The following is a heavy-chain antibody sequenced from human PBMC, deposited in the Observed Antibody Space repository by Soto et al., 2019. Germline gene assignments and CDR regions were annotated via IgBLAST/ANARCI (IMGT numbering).Heavy chain of an antibody. D-gene: IGHD6-13*01. CDR2: INPSGGST. V-gene: IGHV1-46*01. CDR3: ARGSSAAAGLYYYYGVDV. CDR1: GYTFTDYY. Sequence: ASVKVSCKASGYTFTDYYIHFVRQAPGQGLEWMGMINPSGGSTSYAQKFQGRVTMTRDTSTSTVFMELSGLRSEDTAIYYCARGSSAAAGLYYYYGVDVWAQGTTVTVSS. J-gene: IGHJ6*02.